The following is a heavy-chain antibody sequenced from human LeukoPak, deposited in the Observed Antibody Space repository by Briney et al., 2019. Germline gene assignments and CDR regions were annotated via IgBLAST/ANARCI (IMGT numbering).Heavy chain of an antibody. V-gene: IGHV5-51*01. CDR3: ARVKAEDIVVVPAAYPPKYWFDP. Sequence: GESLKISCKGPGYSFTSYWIGWVRQMPGKGLERMGIIYPGDSDTRYSPSFQGQVTISADKSISTAYLQWSSLKASDTAMYYCARVKAEDIVVVPAAYPPKYWFDPWGQGTLVTVSS. J-gene: IGHJ5*02. D-gene: IGHD2-2*01. CDR2: IYPGDSDT. CDR1: GYSFTSYW.